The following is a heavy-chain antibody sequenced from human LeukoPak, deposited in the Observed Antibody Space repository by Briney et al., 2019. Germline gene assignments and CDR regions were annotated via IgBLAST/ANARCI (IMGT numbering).Heavy chain of an antibody. D-gene: IGHD6-13*01. Sequence: GGSLRLSCATSGFTFSSYWMNWVRQAPGKGLEWVANIKQDGSEKYYVDSVKGRFTISRDSAKNSLYLEMNSLRGEDTAVYYCARDMSSSWYGPFDYWGQGTLVTVSS. J-gene: IGHJ4*02. CDR2: IKQDGSEK. V-gene: IGHV3-7*05. CDR1: GFTFSSYW. CDR3: ARDMSSSWYGPFDY.